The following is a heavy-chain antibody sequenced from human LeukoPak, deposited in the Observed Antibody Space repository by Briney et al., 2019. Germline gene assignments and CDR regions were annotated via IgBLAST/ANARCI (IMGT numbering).Heavy chain of an antibody. D-gene: IGHD4-17*01. V-gene: IGHV3-66*01. CDR3: AVTDYGETWWFDP. J-gene: IGHJ5*02. CDR2: IYSGGST. Sequence: PGGSLRLSCAASGFTFSSNYMSWVRQAPGKGLEWVSVIYSGGSTYYADSVKGRFTISRDNSKNTLCLQMNSLRAEDTAVYYCAVTDYGETWWFDPWGQGTLVTVSS. CDR1: GFTFSSNY.